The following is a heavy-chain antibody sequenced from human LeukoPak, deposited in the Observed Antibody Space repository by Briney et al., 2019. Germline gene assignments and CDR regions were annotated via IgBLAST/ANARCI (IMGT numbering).Heavy chain of an antibody. CDR1: GFPFSDYG. CDR3: AKARSHSGYEPFDD. J-gene: IGHJ4*02. D-gene: IGHD5-12*01. Sequence: GGSLRLSCAASGFPFSDYGMYWVRQAPGKGLEWVAFIWFDGTDKYYADSVKGRFTISRDNSKNTLYLQMNSLRPEDTAIYYCAKARSHSGYEPFDDWGQGTLVTVSS. CDR2: IWFDGTDK. V-gene: IGHV3-30*02.